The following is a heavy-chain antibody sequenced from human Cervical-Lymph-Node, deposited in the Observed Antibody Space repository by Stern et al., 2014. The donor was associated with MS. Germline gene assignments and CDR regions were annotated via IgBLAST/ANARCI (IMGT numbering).Heavy chain of an antibody. CDR2: INWNGVTE. Sequence: VQLVESGGGLVQPGRSLRLSCAASGFTFDDYAMHWVRQVPGKGLEWVSGINWNGVTEDYADSVKGRFTISRDNAKNSLFLQMSSLRPEDTALYYCAKARDVGGGVCFDFWGQGTLVTVSS. CDR3: AKARDVGGGVCFDF. CDR1: GFTFDDYA. J-gene: IGHJ4*02. V-gene: IGHV3-9*01. D-gene: IGHD2-21*01.